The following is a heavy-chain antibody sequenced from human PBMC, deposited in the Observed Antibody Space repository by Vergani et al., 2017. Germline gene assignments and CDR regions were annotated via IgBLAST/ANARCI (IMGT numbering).Heavy chain of an antibody. CDR1: GFALNRHA. CDR3: VRGRGLCAGGRCYTEAWDY. CDR2: ISFDGTTE. Sequence: QVQLVESGGGVVQPGTSLRLSCVVSGFALNRHAMYWVRQAPGKGLEWVVGISFDGTTEYYPDFVKGRFTISRDIAKNTLYLQVRSLRLEDTGVHHCVRGRGLCAGGRCYTEAWDYWGQGTPVTVSS. J-gene: IGHJ4*02. D-gene: IGHD2-2*02. V-gene: IGHV3-30-3*01.